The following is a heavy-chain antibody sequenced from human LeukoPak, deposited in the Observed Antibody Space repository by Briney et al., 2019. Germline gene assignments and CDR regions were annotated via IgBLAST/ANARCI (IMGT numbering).Heavy chain of an antibody. CDR3: ARHVLTGTNWFDP. D-gene: IGHD7-27*01. J-gene: IGHJ5*02. V-gene: IGHV4-39*01. Sequence: SQTLSLTCTVSGGSISSGGYYWSWIRQPPGKGLEWIGTISYSGSTYYNPSLESRLTISADTSKNQFSLQLSSVTAADTALFYCARHVLTGTNWFDPWGQGTLVTVSS. CDR1: GGSISSGGYY. CDR2: ISYSGST.